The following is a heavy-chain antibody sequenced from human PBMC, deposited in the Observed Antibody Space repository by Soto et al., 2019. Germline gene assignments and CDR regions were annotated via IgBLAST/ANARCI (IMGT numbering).Heavy chain of an antibody. Sequence: EVQLVESGGGLVQPGGSLRLSCAGSGFLFSSYSMNWVRQAPGKELEWVSYIESISTTIYYADSVKGRFTISRDNAKNSVYLQMNSLRADDTAVYYCARDRCSSGCIFDYWGQGALVTVSS. J-gene: IGHJ4*02. CDR3: ARDRCSSGCIFDY. CDR1: GFLFSSYS. CDR2: IESISTTI. V-gene: IGHV3-48*01. D-gene: IGHD6-19*01.